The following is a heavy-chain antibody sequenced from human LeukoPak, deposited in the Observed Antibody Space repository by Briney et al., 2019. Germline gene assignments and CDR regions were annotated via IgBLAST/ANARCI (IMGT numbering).Heavy chain of an antibody. D-gene: IGHD6-6*01. CDR3: ATYIAARPKYYFDY. J-gene: IGHJ4*02. V-gene: IGHV4-59*11. CDR1: VDSISSHY. Sequence: SETLSLTCTVSVDSISSHYWNWIRQPPGKGLEWIGYIYYSGSTNYNPSLQSRVTISVDTSKNQFSLRLSSVTAADTAVYYCATYIAARPKYYFDYWGQGTLVTVSS. CDR2: IYYSGST.